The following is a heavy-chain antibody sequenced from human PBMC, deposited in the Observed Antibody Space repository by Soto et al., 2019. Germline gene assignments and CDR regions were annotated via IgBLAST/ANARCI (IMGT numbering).Heavy chain of an antibody. CDR2: ISAYNGNT. CDR3: ARAIGYCTNGVCFWFDP. D-gene: IGHD2-8*01. CDR1: GYTFTSYG. Sequence: ASVKVSCKASGYTFTSYGISWVRQAPGQGLEWMGWISAYNGNTNYAQKLQGRVTMTTDTSTSTAYMELRSLRSDDTAVYYCARAIGYCTNGVCFWFDPWGQGTLVTVS. J-gene: IGHJ5*02. V-gene: IGHV1-18*01.